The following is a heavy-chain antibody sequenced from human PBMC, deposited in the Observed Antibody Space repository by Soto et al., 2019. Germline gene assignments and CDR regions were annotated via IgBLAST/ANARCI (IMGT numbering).Heavy chain of an antibody. V-gene: IGHV4-4*02. CDR1: GGSFTSNNW. CDR3: ASRDPGTSVDY. CDR2: IYRTGST. J-gene: IGHJ4*02. D-gene: IGHD1-7*01. Sequence: SETLSLTCAVSGGSFTSNNWWTWGRQPPGQGLEWIGEIYRTGSTNYNPSLKSRVTISLDKPENQFSLKVTSLTAADTAVYYCASRDPGTSVDYWGQGTLVTVSS.